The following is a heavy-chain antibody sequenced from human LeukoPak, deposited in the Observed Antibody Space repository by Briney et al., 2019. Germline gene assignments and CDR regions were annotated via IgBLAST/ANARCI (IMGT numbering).Heavy chain of an antibody. CDR2: ISYDGSNK. D-gene: IGHD3-22*01. V-gene: IGHV3-30-3*02. CDR3: VRIVVVITTSAFDI. Sequence: WMYLRLSCAASGFTFSSYAMHWLRHAPGNGLEWVAVISYDGSNKYYADSVKGRFTISRDNSKNTLYLQMNSLRAEDTAVYYCVRIVVVITTSAFDIWGQGTMVTVSS. CDR1: GFTFSSYA. J-gene: IGHJ3*02.